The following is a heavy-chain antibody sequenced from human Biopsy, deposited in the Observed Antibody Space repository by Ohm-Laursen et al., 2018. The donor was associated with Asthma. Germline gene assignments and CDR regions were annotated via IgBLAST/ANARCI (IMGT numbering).Heavy chain of an antibody. Sequence: SLRLSCAASGFTFSNYGMHWVRQAPGKGLDWVAVISFDGSNKNYTDSVKGRFTISRDNSRNTLHLQMNSLRAEDTAVYYCAKDVFPGWELRRGPDFWGQGTLVTVSS. CDR1: GFTFSNYG. D-gene: IGHD1-26*01. J-gene: IGHJ4*02. V-gene: IGHV3-30*18. CDR2: ISFDGSNK. CDR3: AKDVFPGWELRRGPDF.